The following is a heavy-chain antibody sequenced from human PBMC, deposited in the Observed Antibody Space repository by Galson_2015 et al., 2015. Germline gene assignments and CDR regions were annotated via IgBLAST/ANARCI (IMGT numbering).Heavy chain of an antibody. Sequence: LSLTCTVSGGSISSYYWSWIRQPPGKGLEWIGSIYYSGSTYYNPSLKSRVTISVDTSKNQFSLKLSSVTAADTAVYYCARHPLPPFGGPIGGWFDPWGQGTLVTVSS. V-gene: IGHV4-59*05. J-gene: IGHJ5*02. D-gene: IGHD3-16*01. CDR3: ARHPLPPFGGPIGGWFDP. CDR2: IYYSGST. CDR1: GGSISSYY.